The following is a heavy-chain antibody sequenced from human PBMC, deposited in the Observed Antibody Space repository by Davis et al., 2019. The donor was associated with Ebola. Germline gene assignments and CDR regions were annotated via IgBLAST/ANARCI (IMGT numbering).Heavy chain of an antibody. CDR1: GGSLSGHY. V-gene: IGHV4-34*01. D-gene: IGHD6-19*01. Sequence: MPSETLSLTCVVSGGSLSGHYWSWIRQPPGKGLEWIGEINHSGDTNYNPSLKSRVTISVDTSKNQFSLKLSSVTAADTAVYYCASHSSGWSNDAFDIWGQGTMVTVSS. J-gene: IGHJ3*02. CDR3: ASHSSGWSNDAFDI. CDR2: INHSGDT.